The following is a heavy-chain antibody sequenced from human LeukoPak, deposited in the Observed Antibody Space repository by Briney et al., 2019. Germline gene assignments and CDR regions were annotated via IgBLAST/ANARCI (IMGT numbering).Heavy chain of an antibody. V-gene: IGHV1-2*06. CDR2: INPNSGGT. CDR3: ARGLRFLEWLLSV. Sequence: ASVKVSCEASGYTFTGYYMHWVRQAPGQGLEWMGRINPNSGGTNYAQKFQGRVTMTRDTSISTAYMELSRLRSDDTAVYSCARGLRFLEWLLSVWGQGTLVTVSS. D-gene: IGHD3-3*01. J-gene: IGHJ4*02. CDR1: GYTFTGYY.